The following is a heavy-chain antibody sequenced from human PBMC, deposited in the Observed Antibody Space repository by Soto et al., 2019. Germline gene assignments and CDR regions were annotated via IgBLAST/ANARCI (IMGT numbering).Heavy chain of an antibody. D-gene: IGHD2-15*01. CDR1: GGSISSYY. CDR3: ARDRVVVVAATRDSWFDP. CDR2: IYTSGST. V-gene: IGHV4-4*07. J-gene: IGHJ5*02. Sequence: PSETLSLTCTVSGGSISSYYWSWIRQPAGKGLEWIGRIYTSGSTNYNPSLKSRVTMSVDTSKNQFSLKLGSVTAADTAVYYCARDRVVVVAATRDSWFDPWGQGTLVTVSS.